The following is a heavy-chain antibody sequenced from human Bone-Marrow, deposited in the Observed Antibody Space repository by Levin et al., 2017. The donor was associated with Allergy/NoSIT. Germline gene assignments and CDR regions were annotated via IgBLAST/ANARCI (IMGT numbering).Heavy chain of an antibody. CDR1: GVIFTSYA. V-gene: IGHV3-30*03. CDR3: ARARGYGVVREKVGRHIDH. J-gene: IGHJ4*02. CDR2: ISYDGTNK. D-gene: IGHD3-3*01. Sequence: GGSLRLSCAASGVIFTSYAMHWVRQAPGRGLEWVAIISYDGTNKYYADSVKGRFPISRDNSKRTLFLQMKNLREEDTAVYYCARARGYGVVREKVGRHIDHWGQGTLVTVSS.